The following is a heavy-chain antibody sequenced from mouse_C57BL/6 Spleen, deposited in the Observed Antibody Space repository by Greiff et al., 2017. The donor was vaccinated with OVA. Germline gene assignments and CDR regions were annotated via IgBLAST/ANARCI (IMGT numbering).Heavy chain of an antibody. J-gene: IGHJ1*03. Sequence: VQLQQSGPGLVQPSQSLSITCTVSGFSLTSYGVHWVRQSPGKGLEWLGVIWRGGSTDYNAAFMSRLSITKDNSKSQVFFKMNSLQADDTAIYYCAKNHGSSYWYFDVWGTGTTVTVSS. V-gene: IGHV2-5*01. D-gene: IGHD1-1*01. CDR1: GFSLTSYG. CDR3: AKNHGSSYWYFDV. CDR2: IWRGGST.